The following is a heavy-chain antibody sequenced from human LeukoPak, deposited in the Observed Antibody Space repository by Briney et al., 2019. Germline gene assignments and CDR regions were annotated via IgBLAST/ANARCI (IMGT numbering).Heavy chain of an antibody. Sequence: PSQTLSLTCTVSGGSISSGGYYWSWIRQHPGKGLEWIGYIYYSGSTYHNPSLKRRVTISVDTSKNQFSLKLSSVTAADTAVYYCARVRACSSTSCYAVPPFQGFDPWGQGTLVTVSS. J-gene: IGHJ5*02. CDR2: IYYSGST. D-gene: IGHD2-2*01. CDR1: GGSISSGGYY. CDR3: ARVRACSSTSCYAVPPFQGFDP. V-gene: IGHV4-31*03.